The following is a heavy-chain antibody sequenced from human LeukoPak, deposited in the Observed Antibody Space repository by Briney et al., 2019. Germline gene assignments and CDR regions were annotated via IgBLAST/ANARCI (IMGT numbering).Heavy chain of an antibody. CDR2: IKQDGSEK. CDR1: GFTFSSYW. Sequence: GGSLRLSCAASGFTFSSYWMSWVRQAPGKGLEWVANIKQDGSEKYYVDSVKGRFTISRDNAKNSLYLQMDSLRAEDTAVYYCARDGSTYYYDSSGYNFDYWGQGTLVTVSS. J-gene: IGHJ4*02. D-gene: IGHD3-22*01. V-gene: IGHV3-7*01. CDR3: ARDGSTYYYDSSGYNFDY.